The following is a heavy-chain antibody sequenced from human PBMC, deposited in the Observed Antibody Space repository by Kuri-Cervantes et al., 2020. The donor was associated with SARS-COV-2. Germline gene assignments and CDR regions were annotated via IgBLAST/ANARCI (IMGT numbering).Heavy chain of an antibody. J-gene: IGHJ2*01. CDR1: GFTFSSYE. CDR2: ISSSGSAI. CDR3: ARESRDAYNLGSFDL. V-gene: IGHV3-48*03. D-gene: IGHD5-24*01. Sequence: GGSRRPSCAASGFTFSSYEMHWVRQAPGKGLEWVSYISSSGSAIYYADSVKGRFTISRDNAKNSLYLQMNSLRDEGTAVYYCARESRDAYNLGSFDLWGRGTLVTVSS.